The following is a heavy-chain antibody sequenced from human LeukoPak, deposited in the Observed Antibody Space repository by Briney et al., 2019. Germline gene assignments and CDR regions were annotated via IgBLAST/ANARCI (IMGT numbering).Heavy chain of an antibody. Sequence: PSETLSLTCTVSGYSISSGYYWGWIRQPPGKGLEWIGSGSTYYNPSLKSRVTISVDTSKNQFSLKLSSVTAADTAVYYCASLGDCSGGSCYSQKPRYFQHWGQGTLVTVSS. J-gene: IGHJ1*01. CDR3: ASLGDCSGGSCYSQKPRYFQH. V-gene: IGHV4-38-2*02. CDR1: GYSISSGYY. D-gene: IGHD2-15*01. CDR2: SGST.